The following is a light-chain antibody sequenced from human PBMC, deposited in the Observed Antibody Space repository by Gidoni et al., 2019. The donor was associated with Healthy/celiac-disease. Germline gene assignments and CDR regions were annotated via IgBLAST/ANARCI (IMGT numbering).Light chain of an antibody. CDR2: AAS. V-gene: IGKV1-12*02. J-gene: IGKJ1*01. Sequence: DIQMTQSPSSVSASVGDRVTIACRASQGISGSLAWYQQKPGKAPKLLIYAASSLQSGVPSRFSGSGSGTDFTLTISSLQTEDFATYYCLQANSFPWTFGQGTKVEIK. CDR1: QGISGS. CDR3: LQANSFPWT.